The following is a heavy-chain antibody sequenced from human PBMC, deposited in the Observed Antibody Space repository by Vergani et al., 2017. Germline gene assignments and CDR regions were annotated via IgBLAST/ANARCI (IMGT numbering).Heavy chain of an antibody. D-gene: IGHD5-24*01. CDR2: IYYSGST. CDR3: ARTPGVWLQGFFDY. CDR1: GGSISSSSYY. V-gene: IGHV4-39*01. Sequence: QLQLQESGPGLVKPSETLSLTCTVSGGSISSSSYYWGWLRQPPGKGLEWIGSIYYSGSTYYNPSLKSRFTISVDTSKNQFSLKLSSVTAADTAVYYCARTPGVWLQGFFDYWGQGTLVTVSS. J-gene: IGHJ4*02.